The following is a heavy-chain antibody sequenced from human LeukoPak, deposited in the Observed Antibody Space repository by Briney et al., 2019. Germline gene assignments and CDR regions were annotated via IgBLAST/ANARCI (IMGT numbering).Heavy chain of an antibody. CDR1: GFTFSDYA. D-gene: IGHD2-2*01. V-gene: IGHV3-23*01. Sequence: GGSLRLSCAASGFTFSDYAMSWVRQPPGKGLEWFSGVSGSAGSTYYTDSVKGRFTISRDNSENTVYLQMNSLRADDTAVYYCAKWLGYCTSTSCYGMDVWGQGTTVTVSS. CDR3: AKWLGYCTSTSCYGMDV. J-gene: IGHJ6*02. CDR2: VSGSAGST.